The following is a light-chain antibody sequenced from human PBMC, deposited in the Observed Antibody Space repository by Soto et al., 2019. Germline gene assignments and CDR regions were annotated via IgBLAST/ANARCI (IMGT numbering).Light chain of an antibody. CDR1: SSNIGAGSD. V-gene: IGLV1-40*01. CDR3: QSSDSSLSGYV. CDR2: NNN. J-gene: IGLJ1*01. Sequence: QSVLTQPPSVSGAPGQRVTIPCTGSSSNIGAGSDVHWYQQLPGTAPKVLIYNNNNRPSGVPDRLSGSKSGTSASLAITGLHSEDEADYYCQSSDSSLSGYVFGTGTKLTVL.